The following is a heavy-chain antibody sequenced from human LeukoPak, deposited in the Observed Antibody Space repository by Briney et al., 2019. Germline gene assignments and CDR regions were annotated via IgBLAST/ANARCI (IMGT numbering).Heavy chain of an antibody. V-gene: IGHV3-30-3*01. J-gene: IGHJ6*02. CDR2: ISYDGSNK. CDR1: GFTFSSYA. Sequence: QAGGSLRLSCAASGFTFSSYAMHWVRQAPGKGLEWVAVISYDGSNKYYADSVKGRFTISRDNAKNPLYLQMNSLRAEDTAVYYCARLKARFLEGMDVWGQGTTVTVSS. CDR3: ARLKARFLEGMDV. D-gene: IGHD3-3*01.